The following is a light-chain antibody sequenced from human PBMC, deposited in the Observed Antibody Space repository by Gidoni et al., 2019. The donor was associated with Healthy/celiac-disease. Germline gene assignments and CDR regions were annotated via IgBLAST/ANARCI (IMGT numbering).Light chain of an antibody. CDR2: EVS. Sequence: QSALTQPASVSGSPGQSITISCTGTSSDVGGYNYVSWYQQHPGKAPKLMIYEVSTRPSGVSNRFSGSKSGNTASLTISGLQAEDEADYYRSSYTSSSTRVFGTGTKVTVL. V-gene: IGLV2-14*01. CDR1: SSDVGGYNY. CDR3: SSYTSSSTRV. J-gene: IGLJ1*01.